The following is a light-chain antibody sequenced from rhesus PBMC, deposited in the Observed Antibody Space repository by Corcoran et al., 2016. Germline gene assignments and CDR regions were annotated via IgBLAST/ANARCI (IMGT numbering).Light chain of an antibody. CDR2: KAS. CDR1: QGISSG. J-gene: IGKJ1*01. Sequence: DIQMTQSPSSLSASVGDRVTITCRASQGISSGSAWYQQKPGKAPKLLIYKASNLKSGVPSRFSGGGSWTDFTLTISSLQPEDFATYYCQRYNSAPWTFGQGTKVEIK. V-gene: IGKV1-21*01. CDR3: QRYNSAPWT.